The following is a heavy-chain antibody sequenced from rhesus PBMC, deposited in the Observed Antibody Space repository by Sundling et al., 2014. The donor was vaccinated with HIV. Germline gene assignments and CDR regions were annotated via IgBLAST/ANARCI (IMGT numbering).Heavy chain of an antibody. Sequence: QVQLQESGPGLVKPSETLSLTCAVSGYSISSGYYWGWIRQPPGKGLEYIGYISGSSGSTYYNPSLKSRVTISKDTSKNQFSLKLSSVTAADTAVYYCARHKPRYSWNYNGLDSWGQGVVVTVSS. D-gene: IGHD1-1-1*01. CDR2: ISGSSGST. J-gene: IGHJ6*01. CDR1: GYSISSGYY. CDR3: ARHKPRYSWNYNGLDS. V-gene: IGHV4-99*01.